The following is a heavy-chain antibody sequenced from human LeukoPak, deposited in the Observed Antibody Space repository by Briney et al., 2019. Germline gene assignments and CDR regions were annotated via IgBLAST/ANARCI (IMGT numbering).Heavy chain of an antibody. J-gene: IGHJ5*01. Sequence: GGSLRLSCAASGFSFSDYGMHWVRQAPGKGLEWVAFIRYEGRTKSYADSVKGRFTISRDNSKNTVYLQMNSLRVEDTAVYYCAKGSASAPTLDS. V-gene: IGHV3-30*02. CDR2: IRYEGRTK. D-gene: IGHD3-3*01. CDR3: AKGSASAPTLDS. CDR1: GFSFSDYG.